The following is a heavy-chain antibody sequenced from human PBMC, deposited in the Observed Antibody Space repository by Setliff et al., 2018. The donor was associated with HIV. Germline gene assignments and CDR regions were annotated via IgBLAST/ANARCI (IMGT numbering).Heavy chain of an antibody. CDR3: ERGGGY. CDR2: INPGGNEK. V-gene: IGHV3-7*04. J-gene: IGHJ4*02. D-gene: IGHD2-15*01. CDR1: GFTFSGYW. Sequence: PGGSLRLSCAVSGFTFSGYWMTWVRQAPGKGLEWVVSINPGGNEKWYVDSVKGRFTVSGDNTKNSLYLQMNSLRAEDTAVYYCERGGGYWGQGTMVTVSS.